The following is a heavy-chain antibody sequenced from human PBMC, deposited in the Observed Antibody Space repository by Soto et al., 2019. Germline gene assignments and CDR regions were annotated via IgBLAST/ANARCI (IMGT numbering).Heavy chain of an antibody. CDR1: GFTFSNAW. J-gene: IGHJ4*02. CDR3: TTGPDDYIWGSYRRSDPL. Sequence: GGSLRLSCAASGFTFSNAWMSWVRQAPGKGLEWVGRIKSKTDGGTTDYAAPVKGRFTISRDDSKNTLYLQMSSLKTEDTAVYYCTTGPDDYIWGSYRRSDPLWGQGTLVTVSS. V-gene: IGHV3-15*01. D-gene: IGHD3-16*02. CDR2: IKSKTDGGTT.